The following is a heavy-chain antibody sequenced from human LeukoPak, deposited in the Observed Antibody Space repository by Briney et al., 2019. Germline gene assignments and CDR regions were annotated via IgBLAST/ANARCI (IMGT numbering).Heavy chain of an antibody. J-gene: IGHJ4*02. V-gene: IGHV1-2*02. CDR1: GYTFTGYY. Sequence: AAVKVSCMASGYTFTGYYMHWVRQAPGQGLEWMGWINPNSGVTDYAQKFQGRVTMTRDTSISTAYMEVSSLRSDDTAVYYCARDFGRAYGDKFDYWGQGALVSVAS. CDR2: INPNSGVT. CDR3: ARDFGRAYGDKFDY. D-gene: IGHD4-17*01.